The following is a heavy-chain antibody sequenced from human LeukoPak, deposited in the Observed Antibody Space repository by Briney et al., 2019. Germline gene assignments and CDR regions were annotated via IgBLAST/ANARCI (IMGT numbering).Heavy chain of an antibody. V-gene: IGHV4-38-2*01. CDR1: GYSISSGYY. J-gene: IGHJ4*02. D-gene: IGHD3-22*01. Sequence: SETLSLTCAVSGYSISSGYYWGWIRQPPGKGLEWIGSISRSGTTYYNPSLKSRVTISVDTSKNQFSLRLSSVTAADTAVYYCARIAHYYDSSGYPLGYWGQGTLVTVSS. CDR2: ISRSGTT. CDR3: ARIAHYYDSSGYPLGY.